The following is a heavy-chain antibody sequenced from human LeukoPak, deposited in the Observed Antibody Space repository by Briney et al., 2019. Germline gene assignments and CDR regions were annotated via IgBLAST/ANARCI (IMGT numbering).Heavy chain of an antibody. D-gene: IGHD1-26*01. CDR2: ISSSSSYI. V-gene: IGHV3-21*01. J-gene: IGHJ3*02. CDR3: ARVRVGATYGGAFDI. CDR1: RFTFSSYS. Sequence: GGSLRLSCAASRFTFSSYSMNWVRQAPGKGLEWVSSISSSSSYINYADSVKGRFTISRDNAKNSVYLRMNSLRAEDTAVYSCARVRVGATYGGAFDIWGQGTMVTVSS.